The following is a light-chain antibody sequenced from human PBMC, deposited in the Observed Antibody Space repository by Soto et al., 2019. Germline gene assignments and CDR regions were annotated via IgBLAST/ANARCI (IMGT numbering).Light chain of an antibody. J-gene: IGKJ4*01. V-gene: IGKV3-15*01. CDR2: GAS. Sequence: EVVMTQSPATLSVSPGERATLSCRASQNVSSNLAWYQQRPGQAPRLLIYGASTRATGIPARFSGSGSGTEFTLTISSLQSEDFAVYYCHQYNKGPPGLTFGGGTKVEIK. CDR1: QNVSSN. CDR3: HQYNKGPPGLT.